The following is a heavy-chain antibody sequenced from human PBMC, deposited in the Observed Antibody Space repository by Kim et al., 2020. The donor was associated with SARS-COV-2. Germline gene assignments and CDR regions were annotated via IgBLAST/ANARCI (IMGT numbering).Heavy chain of an antibody. V-gene: IGHV3-33*01. CDR1: GFTFSSYG. CDR2: IWYDGSNK. J-gene: IGHJ4*02. CDR3: ARKGSRGSYWGTFDY. Sequence: GGSLRLSCAASGFTFSSYGMHWVRQAPGKGLEWVAVIWYDGSNKYYADSVKGRFTISRDNSKNTLYLQMNSLRAEDTAVYYCARKGSRGSYWGTFDYWGQGTLVTVSS. D-gene: IGHD1-26*01.